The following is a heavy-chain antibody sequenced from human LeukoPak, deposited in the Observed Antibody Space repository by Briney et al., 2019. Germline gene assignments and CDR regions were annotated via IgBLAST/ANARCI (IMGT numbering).Heavy chain of an antibody. V-gene: IGHV1-2*02. J-gene: IGHJ5*02. CDR3: ARATSRRFRGSTSCYVCGWFDP. CDR1: GYTFTGYY. CDR2: INPNSGGT. Sequence: GASVKVSCKASGYTFTGYYMHWVRQAPGQGLGWMGWINPNSGGTNYAQKFQGRVTMTRDTSISTAYMELSRLRSDDTAVYYCARATSRRFRGSTSCYVCGWFDPWGQGTLVTVSS. D-gene: IGHD2-2*01.